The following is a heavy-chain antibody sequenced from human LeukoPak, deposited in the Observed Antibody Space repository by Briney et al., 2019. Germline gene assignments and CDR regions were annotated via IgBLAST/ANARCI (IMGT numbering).Heavy chain of an antibody. V-gene: IGHV3-9*01. CDR1: GFTFDDYA. J-gene: IGHJ4*02. CDR2: VNRNSDRK. D-gene: IGHD6-19*01. CDR3: AKGKSGWFSGADY. Sequence: GGSLRLSCAASGFTFDDYAMHWVRQAPGKGLEWVSGVNRNSDRKGYAGSVKGRFTVSRDNARKYVFLQMNSLRVEDTAIYYCAKGKSGWFSGADYWGQGTLVTVSS.